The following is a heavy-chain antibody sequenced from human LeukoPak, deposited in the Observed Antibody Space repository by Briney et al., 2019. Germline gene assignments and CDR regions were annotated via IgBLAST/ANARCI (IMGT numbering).Heavy chain of an antibody. Sequence: SETLSLTCTVSGGSISSYYWSWIRQPPGKGLEWIGYIYYSGSTNYNPSLKSRVTISVDTSKKQFPLKVSSVTAADTAVYYCARDSRGSSSWDYYFDYWGQGTLVTVSS. CDR1: GGSISSYY. D-gene: IGHD2-2*01. J-gene: IGHJ4*02. CDR3: ARDSRGSSSWDYYFDY. V-gene: IGHV4-59*01. CDR2: IYYSGST.